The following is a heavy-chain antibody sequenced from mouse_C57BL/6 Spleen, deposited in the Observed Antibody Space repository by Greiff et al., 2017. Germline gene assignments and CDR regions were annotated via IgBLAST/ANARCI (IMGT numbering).Heavy chain of an antibody. D-gene: IGHD1-1*01. J-gene: IGHJ1*03. CDR1: GYSFTDYN. CDR2: INPNYGTT. CDR3: ARYYYGSSYWYFDV. Sequence: VQLQQSGPELVKPGASVKISCKASGYSFTDYNMNWVKQSNGKSLEWIGVINPNYGTTSYNQKFKGKATLTVDQSSSTSYMQLNSLTSEDSSVYSWARYYYGSSYWYFDVWGTGTTVTVSS. V-gene: IGHV1-39*01.